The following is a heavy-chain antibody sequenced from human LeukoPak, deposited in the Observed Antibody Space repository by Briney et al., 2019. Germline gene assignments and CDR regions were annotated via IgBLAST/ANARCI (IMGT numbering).Heavy chain of an antibody. Sequence: PSQTLSLTCTVSGGSISSGYYYWNWIRQPAGKGLEWIGRFYTSGGTNDNPSLKSRVTISVDTSKHPSSLDLSSVTAADTAVYYCARDIVVVPAARSYAFDIWGQGTVVTVSS. CDR2: FYTSGGT. V-gene: IGHV4-61*02. CDR3: ARDIVVVPAARSYAFDI. CDR1: GGSISSGYYY. D-gene: IGHD2-2*01. J-gene: IGHJ3*02.